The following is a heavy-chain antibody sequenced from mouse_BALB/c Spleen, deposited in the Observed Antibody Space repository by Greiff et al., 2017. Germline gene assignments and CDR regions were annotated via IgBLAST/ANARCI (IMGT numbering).Heavy chain of an antibody. CDR1: GFTFSDYY. CDR3: ARGNFDYYAMDY. V-gene: IGHV5-4*02. Sequence: EVQLVESGGGLVKPGGSLKLSCAASGFTFSDYYMYWVRQTPEKRLEWVATISDGGSYTYYPDSVKGRFTISRDNAKNNLYLQMSSLKSEDTAMYYCARGNFDYYAMDYWGQGTSVTVSS. CDR2: ISDGGSYT. J-gene: IGHJ4*01.